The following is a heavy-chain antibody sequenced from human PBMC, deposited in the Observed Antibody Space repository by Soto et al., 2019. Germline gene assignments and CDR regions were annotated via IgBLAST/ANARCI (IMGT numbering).Heavy chain of an antibody. J-gene: IGHJ4*02. D-gene: IGHD3-22*01. V-gene: IGHV3-72*01. CDR1: GFTLSDHY. CDR2: SRNQANGYST. Sequence: EVQLVDSGGGLVQPGGSLRLSCSVSGFTLSDHYIDWVRQAPGKGLEWVGRSRNQANGYSTIYAASVKGRFTTSRDDSKILVYLQMESLRTEDTAVYYCVRDTYFSNSSSYTRCFDFWGQGALVSVSS. CDR3: VRDTYFSNSSSYTRCFDF.